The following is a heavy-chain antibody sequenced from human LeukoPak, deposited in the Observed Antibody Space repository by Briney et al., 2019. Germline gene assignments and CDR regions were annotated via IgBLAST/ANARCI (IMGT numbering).Heavy chain of an antibody. D-gene: IGHD5-24*01. CDR3: ARGEMATDAFDI. Sequence: PSETLSLTCTVSGGSISSHYWSWIRQPPGKGLEWIGYIYYSGSTNYNPSLKSRVTISVDTCKNQFSLKLSSVTAADTAVYYCARGEMATDAFDIWGQGTMVTVSS. CDR2: IYYSGST. V-gene: IGHV4-59*11. CDR1: GGSISSHY. J-gene: IGHJ3*02.